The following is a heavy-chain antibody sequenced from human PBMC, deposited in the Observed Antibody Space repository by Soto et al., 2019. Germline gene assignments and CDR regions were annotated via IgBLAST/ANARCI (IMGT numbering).Heavy chain of an antibody. CDR2: MNPNSGNT. J-gene: IGHJ3*02. Sequence: QVQLVQSGAEVKKPGASVKVSCKASGYTFTSYDINCVRQATGQGLEWMGWMNPNSGNTGYAQKFEGRVTMTRNTSISTAYMELRSLRSEDTAGYYCARGSVYYDFWSGFYTEGAFDICGQGTMVTVSS. CDR3: ARGSVYYDFWSGFYTEGAFDI. CDR1: GYTFTSYD. D-gene: IGHD3-3*01. V-gene: IGHV1-8*01.